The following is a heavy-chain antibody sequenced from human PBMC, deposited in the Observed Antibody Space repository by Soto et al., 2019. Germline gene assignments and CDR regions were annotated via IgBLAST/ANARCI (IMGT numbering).Heavy chain of an antibody. D-gene: IGHD5-18*01. V-gene: IGHV3-21*01. CDR3: ARVPRGYSYGYRDYYYGMDV. CDR1: GFTFSIYS. CDR2: ISSSSSYI. J-gene: IGHJ6*02. Sequence: GWSLRLSCAASGFTFSIYSMNLVLHAPWNGLDWVSSISSSSSYIYYADSVKGRFTISRDNAKNSLYLQMNSLRAEDTAVYYCARVPRGYSYGYRDYYYGMDVWGQGTTVTVSS.